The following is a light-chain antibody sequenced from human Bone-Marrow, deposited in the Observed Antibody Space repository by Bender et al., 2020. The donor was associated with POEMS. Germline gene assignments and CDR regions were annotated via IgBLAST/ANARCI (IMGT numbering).Light chain of an antibody. CDR2: KDS. Sequence: SYELTQPPSVSVSPGQTARITCSGDVLAKKYARWFQQKPGQAPILVIYKDSERPSGIPERFSGSNSGNTATLSISRVEVGDEADYYCQVWDSSADHVVFGGGTKVTVL. V-gene: IGLV3-27*01. CDR3: QVWDSSADHVV. CDR1: VLAKKY. J-gene: IGLJ2*01.